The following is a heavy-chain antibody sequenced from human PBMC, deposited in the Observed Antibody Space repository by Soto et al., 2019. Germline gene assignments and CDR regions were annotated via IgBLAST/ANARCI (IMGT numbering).Heavy chain of an antibody. CDR1: GFTFSSYS. CDR3: ARDPGNIVVVPAAPGGDNWFDP. Sequence: GGSLRLSCAASGFTFSSYSMNWVRQAPGKGLEWVSSISSSSSYIYYADSVKGRFTISRDNAKNSLYLQMNSLRAEDTAVYYCARDPGNIVVVPAAPGGDNWFDPWGQGTLVTVSS. J-gene: IGHJ5*02. V-gene: IGHV3-21*01. CDR2: ISSSSSYI. D-gene: IGHD2-2*01.